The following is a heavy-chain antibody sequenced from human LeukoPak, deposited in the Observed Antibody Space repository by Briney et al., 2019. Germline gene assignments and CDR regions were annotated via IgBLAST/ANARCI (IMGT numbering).Heavy chain of an antibody. Sequence: PSETLSLTCAVSSGSMSSYYWSWIRQPPGKGLEWIGYTYYTGVTNYSPSLKRRLTISLDTAMKQFSLNLRSVTAADTAMYYCARGGSGYPLDYWGQGTLVTVSS. CDR1: SGSMSSYY. V-gene: IGHV4-59*01. J-gene: IGHJ4*02. CDR2: TYYTGVT. CDR3: ARGGSGYPLDY. D-gene: IGHD3-22*01.